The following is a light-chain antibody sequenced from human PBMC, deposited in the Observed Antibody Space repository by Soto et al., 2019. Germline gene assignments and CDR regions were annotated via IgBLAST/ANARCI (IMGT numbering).Light chain of an antibody. CDR3: AAWDDSLNGFYV. Sequence: QSVLTQPPSASGTPGQRVTISCSGSSSNLGSNTVNWYQQLPGTAPKLLIYSNNQRPSGVPDRFSGSKSGTSASLAISGLQSEDGADYYCAAWDDSLNGFYVFGTGTKVTVL. J-gene: IGLJ1*01. CDR2: SNN. V-gene: IGLV1-44*01. CDR1: SSNLGSNT.